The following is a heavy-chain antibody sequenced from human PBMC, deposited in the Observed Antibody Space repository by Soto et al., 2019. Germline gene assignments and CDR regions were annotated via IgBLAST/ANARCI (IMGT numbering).Heavy chain of an antibody. CDR1: GGTFRSYT. D-gene: IGHD4-17*01. V-gene: IGHV1-69*02. CDR2: IIPILGIS. Sequence: QVQLVQSGAEVKKPGSSVKVSCKASGGTFRSYTISWVRQAPGQGLEWMGRIIPILGISNDAQKFQGRVTINADKPTSTAYVELSSLRAEATAVYYCARDYGDYGRDFQHWGQGTLVTVSS. J-gene: IGHJ1*01. CDR3: ARDYGDYGRDFQH.